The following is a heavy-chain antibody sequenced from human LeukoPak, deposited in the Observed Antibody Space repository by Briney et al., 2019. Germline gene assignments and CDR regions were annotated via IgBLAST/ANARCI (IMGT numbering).Heavy chain of an antibody. CDR3: ARGNPFTYCYDSSGYPTPSPFDY. V-gene: IGHV4-38-2*01. CDR1: GYSISSGYY. J-gene: IGHJ4*02. CDR2: IYLSGST. Sequence: SSETLSLTCAVSGYSISSGYYWGWIRQPPGKGLDWIGSIYLSGSTYYNPSLKSRVTISVDTSKNQFSLKLSSVTAADTAVYYCARGNPFTYCYDSSGYPTPSPFDYWGQGTLVTVSS. D-gene: IGHD3-22*01.